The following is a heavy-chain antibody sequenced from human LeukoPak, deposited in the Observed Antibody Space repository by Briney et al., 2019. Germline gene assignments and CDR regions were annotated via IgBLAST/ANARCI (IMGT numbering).Heavy chain of an antibody. CDR1: GGSFSGCY. J-gene: IGHJ3*02. CDR3: AREGDAFDI. Sequence: SETLSLTCAVYGGSFSGCYWSWIRQPPGKGLEWIGEINHSGSTNYNPSLKSRVTISVDTSKNQFSLELNSVTAADTAVYYCAREGDAFDIWGQGTMVTVSS. V-gene: IGHV4-34*01. CDR2: INHSGST.